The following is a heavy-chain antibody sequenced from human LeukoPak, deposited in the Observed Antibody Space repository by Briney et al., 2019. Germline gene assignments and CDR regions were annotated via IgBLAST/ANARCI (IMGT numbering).Heavy chain of an antibody. D-gene: IGHD1-1*01. CDR2: IYHSGST. V-gene: IGHV4-38-2*02. CDR3: ARIAWNDASDI. J-gene: IGHJ3*02. Sequence: PSETLSLTCTVSGYSISSGYYWGWIRQPPGKGLEWIGSIYHSGSTYYNPSLKSRVTISVDTSKNQFSLKLSSVTAADTAVYYCARIAWNDASDIWGQGTMVTVSS. CDR1: GYSISSGYY.